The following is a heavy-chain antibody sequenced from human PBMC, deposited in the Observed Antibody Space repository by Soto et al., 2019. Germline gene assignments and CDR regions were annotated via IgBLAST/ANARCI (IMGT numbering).Heavy chain of an antibody. CDR1: GGSFSDFY. CDR2: VHYSGST. CDR3: VRHRSGYVGWLDP. J-gene: IGHJ5*02. Sequence: SETLSLTCTVSGGSFSDFYWSWIRQPPGKRLEWIGYVHYSGSTNYNPSLESRVTISLDTPKNQFSLNLSPVTAADTAIYYCVRHRSGYVGWLDPWGHGTLVTVSS. D-gene: IGHD3-3*01. V-gene: IGHV4-59*08.